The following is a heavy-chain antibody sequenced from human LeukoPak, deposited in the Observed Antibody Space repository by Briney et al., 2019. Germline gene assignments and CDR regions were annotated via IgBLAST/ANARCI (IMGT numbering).Heavy chain of an antibody. CDR1: GVTLSLYW. CDR2: IKQDGSAK. CDR3: ARWDTGSFYGIGD. Sequence: PGGSLRVSCAASGVTLSLYWRTWVRQAPGKGLEWVANIKQDGSAKYYVDSVKGRFTISRDNAKNSLYLEMNSLRAEDAAVYYCARWDTGSFYGIGDWGQGTLVTVSS. D-gene: IGHD1-26*01. J-gene: IGHJ4*02. V-gene: IGHV3-7*01.